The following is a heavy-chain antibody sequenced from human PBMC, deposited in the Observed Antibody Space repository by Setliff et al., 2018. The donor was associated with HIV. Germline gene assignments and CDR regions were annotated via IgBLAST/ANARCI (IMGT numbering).Heavy chain of an antibody. D-gene: IGHD3-10*01. CDR3: AVPRGDEAFDI. J-gene: IGHJ3*02. CDR2: ISAYNGNT. V-gene: IGHV1-18*01. Sequence: ASVKVSCKASGYTFINYGISWVRQTPGQGLEWMGWISAYNGNTNFAQNLQDRVTLTTDTSTTTAYMELKSLRSDDTAVYYCAVPRGDEAFDIWGQGTMVTVSS. CDR1: GYTFINYG.